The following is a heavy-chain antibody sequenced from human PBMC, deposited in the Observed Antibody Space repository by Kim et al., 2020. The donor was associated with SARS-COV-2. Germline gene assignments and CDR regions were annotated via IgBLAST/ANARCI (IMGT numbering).Heavy chain of an antibody. Sequence: SETLSLTCSVSGVSMYSSGYYWGWIRQPPGEGLEWIGSVYDSGSTYYNPSLKSRLTISVDTSKKQFSLKLSPVSAAATAMYYCARRNSGWNDAFDVWGQG. V-gene: IGHV4-39*01. CDR3: ARRNSGWNDAFDV. CDR2: VYDSGST. D-gene: IGHD6-19*01. CDR1: GVSMYSSGYY. J-gene: IGHJ3*01.